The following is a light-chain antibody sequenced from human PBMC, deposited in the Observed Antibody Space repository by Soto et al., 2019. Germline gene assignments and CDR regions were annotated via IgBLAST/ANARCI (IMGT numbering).Light chain of an antibody. CDR2: DAS. CDR1: QSVSSF. J-gene: IGKJ4*01. V-gene: IGKV3-11*01. Sequence: EVVLTQSPGTLSLSPGERATLSCRASQSVSSFLAWYQQKPGQPPRLLIYDASNRAAGIPARFSGSGSGTDYTLTISSLEPEDFGVYYCQQRSNWPFTFGGGTKVDIK. CDR3: QQRSNWPFT.